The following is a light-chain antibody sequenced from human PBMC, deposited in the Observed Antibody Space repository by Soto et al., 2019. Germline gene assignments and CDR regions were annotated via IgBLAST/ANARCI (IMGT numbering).Light chain of an antibody. CDR1: SSNIGAGYD. Sequence: QSVLTQPPSVSGAPGQRVTISCTGSSSNIGAGYDVHWYQQHPGKAPKLMIYEVSHRPSGISSRFSGSKSGNSASLTISGLQTEDEADYYCTSYTGSSTLVFGTGTKVTVL. J-gene: IGLJ1*01. V-gene: IGLV1-40*01. CDR2: EVS. CDR3: TSYTGSSTLV.